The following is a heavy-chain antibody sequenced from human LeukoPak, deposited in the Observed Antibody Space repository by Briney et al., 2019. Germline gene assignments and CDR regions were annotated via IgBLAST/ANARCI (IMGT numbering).Heavy chain of an antibody. V-gene: IGHV1-18*01. D-gene: IGHD6-19*01. CDR2: ISAYNGNT. CDR3: ARDSGSSYYYYYMDV. Sequence: GASVKVSCKASGYTFTSYGISWVRQAPGLGLEWMGWISAYNGNTNYAQKLQGRVTMTTDTSTSTAYMELRSLRSDDTAVYYCARDSGSSYYYYYMDVWGKGTTVTVSS. CDR1: GYTFTSYG. J-gene: IGHJ6*03.